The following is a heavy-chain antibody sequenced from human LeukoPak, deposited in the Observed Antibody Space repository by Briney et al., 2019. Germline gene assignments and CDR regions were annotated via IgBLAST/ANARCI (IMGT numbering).Heavy chain of an antibody. CDR3: ARGPGGCSGGSCYHDY. Sequence: ASVKVSCTTSGYTFTTYDISWVRQAPGQGLEWLGWINTHTGDTKYAQKLQGRVTVTTDTSTSTAYMDLGSLGSDDTAVYYCARGPGGCSGGSCYHDYWGQGTLLTVSS. CDR2: INTHTGDT. V-gene: IGHV1-18*01. D-gene: IGHD2-15*01. J-gene: IGHJ4*02. CDR1: GYTFTTYD.